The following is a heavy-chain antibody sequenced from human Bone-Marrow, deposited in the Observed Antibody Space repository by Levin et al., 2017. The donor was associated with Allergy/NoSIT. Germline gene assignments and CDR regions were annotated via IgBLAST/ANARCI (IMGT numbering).Heavy chain of an antibody. D-gene: IGHD2-2*01. CDR3: ARDAIAVVPAAVGMDV. V-gene: IGHV1-69*13. J-gene: IGHJ6*02. CDR2: VISMFGTA. CDR1: GGTFSTYS. Sequence: SVKVSCKASGGTFSTYSISWVRQAPGQGLEWMGGVISMFGTANYAQKFQGRVTITADESTSTAYMALSSLRSEDTAVYYCARDAIAVVPAAVGMDVWGQGTTVTVSS.